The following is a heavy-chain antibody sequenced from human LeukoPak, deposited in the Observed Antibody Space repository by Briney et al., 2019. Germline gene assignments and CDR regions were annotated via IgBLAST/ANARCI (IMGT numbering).Heavy chain of an antibody. CDR1: GDSISTYY. D-gene: IGHD5-12*01. J-gene: IGHJ4*02. CDR3: ARFHSGGYDYEGDY. V-gene: IGHV4-59*01. Sequence: SETLSLTCTVSGDSISTYYWSWIRQPPGKGLEWIGYIYYTGSTNYNPSLKSRVTISLDTSKNQFSLKLSSVTAADTAVYYCARFHSGGYDYEGDYWGQGTLVTVSS. CDR2: IYYTGST.